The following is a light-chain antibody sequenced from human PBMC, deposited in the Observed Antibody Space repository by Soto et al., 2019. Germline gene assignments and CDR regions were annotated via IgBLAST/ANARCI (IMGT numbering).Light chain of an antibody. CDR3: QKRGNWPQ. Sequence: EILLTQSPATLSLSAGDTATLSGRASQSISNYLAWYQHKPGQAPRLLIFDASNRATGIPARFSGSGSGTDFTLAISGLEPEDFAIYYCQKRGNWPQFGQGTRLQNK. J-gene: IGKJ5*01. CDR2: DAS. CDR1: QSISNY. V-gene: IGKV3-11*01.